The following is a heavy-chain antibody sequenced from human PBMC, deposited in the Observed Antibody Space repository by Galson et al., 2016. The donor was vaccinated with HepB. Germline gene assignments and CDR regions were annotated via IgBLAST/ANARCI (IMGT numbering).Heavy chain of an antibody. CDR2: IKTKTDGGTT. CDR3: TADAIIAAAGTEDWFAP. CDR1: GFTFSNAW. Sequence: SLRLSCAASGFTFSNAWMRWVRQAPGKGLEWVGRIKTKTDGGTTDYAAPVKGRFTISRDDSKNTLYLQMNSLKTEDIAVYYCTADAIIAAAGTEDWFAPWGQGTLVTVSS. J-gene: IGHJ5*02. D-gene: IGHD6-13*01. V-gene: IGHV3-15*01.